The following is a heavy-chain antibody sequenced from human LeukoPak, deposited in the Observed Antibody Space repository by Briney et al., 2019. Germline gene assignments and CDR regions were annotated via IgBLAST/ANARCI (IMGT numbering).Heavy chain of an antibody. D-gene: IGHD6-19*01. CDR2: ISGSGGST. CDR1: GFTFSSYA. Sequence: QAGGSLRLSCAASGFTFSSYAMSWARQAPGKGLEWVSAISGSGGSTYYADSVKGRFTISRDNSKNTLYLQMNSLRAEDTAVYYCAKVPAGSGWYWYYFDYWGQGTLVTVSS. J-gene: IGHJ4*02. CDR3: AKVPAGSGWYWYYFDY. V-gene: IGHV3-23*01.